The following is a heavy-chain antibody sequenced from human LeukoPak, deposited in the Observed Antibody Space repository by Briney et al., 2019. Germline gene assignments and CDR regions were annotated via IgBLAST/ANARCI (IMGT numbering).Heavy chain of an antibody. V-gene: IGHV1-69*13. CDR3: ARGLITIFGVVIITYGMDV. CDR2: IIPIFGTA. J-gene: IGHJ6*02. CDR1: GGTFSSYA. Sequence: VASVKVSCKASGGTFSSYAISWVRQAPGQGLEWMGGIIPIFGTANYAQKFQGRVTITADESTSTAYMELSSLRSEDTAVYYCARGLITIFGVVIITYGMDVWGQGTTVTVSS. D-gene: IGHD3-3*01.